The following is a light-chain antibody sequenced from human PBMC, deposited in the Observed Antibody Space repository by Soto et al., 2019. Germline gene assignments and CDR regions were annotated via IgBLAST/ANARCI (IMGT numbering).Light chain of an antibody. CDR2: AAS. CDR1: QSISNH. V-gene: IGKV1-39*01. J-gene: IGKJ4*01. CDR3: QQYYSYPLT. Sequence: DIPMTQSPSSLSASVGDRVIITCRASQSISNHLNWYQQKPGKDPKLLIYAASTLQSGVPSRFSGSGSGTDFTLTISCLQSEDFATYYCQQYYSYPLTFGGGTKVDI.